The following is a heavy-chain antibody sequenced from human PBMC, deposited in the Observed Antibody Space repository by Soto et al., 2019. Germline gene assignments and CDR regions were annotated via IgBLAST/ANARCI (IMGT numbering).Heavy chain of an antibody. CDR3: ARALPYYYGSGDTGYYYGMDV. CDR2: IIPIFGTA. J-gene: IGHJ6*02. D-gene: IGHD3-10*01. V-gene: IGHV1-69*01. Sequence: QVQLVQSGAEVQKPGSSVKVSCKASGGTFSSYAISWVRQAPGQGLEWMGGIIPIFGTANYAQKFQGRVTIPADESTSTAYMELSSLRSEDTAVYYCARALPYYYGSGDTGYYYGMDVWGQGTTVTVSS. CDR1: GGTFSSYA.